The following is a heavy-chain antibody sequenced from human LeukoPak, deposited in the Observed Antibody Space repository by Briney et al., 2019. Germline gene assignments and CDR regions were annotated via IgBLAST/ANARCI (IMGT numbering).Heavy chain of an antibody. CDR2: IYYSGST. Sequence: SETLSLTCTVSGGSISSSSYYWGWIRQPPGKGLEWIGSIYYSGSTYYNPSLKSRVTISVDTSKNQFSLKLSSVTAADTAVYYCARELQQLVHYWGQGTLVTVSS. V-gene: IGHV4-39*07. D-gene: IGHD6-13*01. CDR1: GGSISSSSYY. J-gene: IGHJ4*02. CDR3: ARELQQLVHY.